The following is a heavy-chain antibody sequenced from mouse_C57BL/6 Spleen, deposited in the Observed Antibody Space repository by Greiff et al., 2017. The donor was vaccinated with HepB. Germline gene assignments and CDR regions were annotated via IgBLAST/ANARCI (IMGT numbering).Heavy chain of an antibody. CDR1: GYTFTSYW. V-gene: IGHV1-64*01. Sequence: VQLQQPGAELVKPGASVKLSCKASGYTFTSYWMHWVKQRPGQGLEWIGMIHPNSGSTNYNEKFKSKATLTVDKSSSTAYMQLSSLTSEDSAVYYCARYGYGSKGYFDVWGTGTTVTVSS. D-gene: IGHD1-1*01. CDR3: ARYGYGSKGYFDV. CDR2: IHPNSGST. J-gene: IGHJ1*03.